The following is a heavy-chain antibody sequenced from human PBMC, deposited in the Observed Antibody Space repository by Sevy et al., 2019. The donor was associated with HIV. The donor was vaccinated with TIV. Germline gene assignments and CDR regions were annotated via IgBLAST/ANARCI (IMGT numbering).Heavy chain of an antibody. V-gene: IGHV3-21*01. Sequence: LSLTCAASGFIFSNYNMNWVRQAPGKGPEWVSSISSSSSYIYYADSVKGRFTISRDNAKNSLYLQMNSLRAEDTAVYYCAGENYYDSEGYRFDYWGQGTLVTVSS. CDR1: GFIFSNYN. CDR2: ISSSSSYI. CDR3: AGENYYDSEGYRFDY. D-gene: IGHD3-22*01. J-gene: IGHJ4*02.